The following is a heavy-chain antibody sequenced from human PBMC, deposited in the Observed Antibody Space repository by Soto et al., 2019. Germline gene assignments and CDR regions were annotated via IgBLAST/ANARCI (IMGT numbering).Heavy chain of an antibody. CDR2: IRDSDSGGTT. Sequence: EVQLLESGGGLVQPGGSLRLSCAASGFTFSSCAMSWVRQAPAKGLEWVSAIRDSDSGGTTYYADSVKGRFTTSRDDSKNTLYLQMSSLRAEDTAMYYCAKVRVGIDVDFDYWGQGALVTVSS. D-gene: IGHD2-21*01. V-gene: IGHV3-23*01. J-gene: IGHJ4*02. CDR1: GFTFSSCA. CDR3: AKVRVGIDVDFDY.